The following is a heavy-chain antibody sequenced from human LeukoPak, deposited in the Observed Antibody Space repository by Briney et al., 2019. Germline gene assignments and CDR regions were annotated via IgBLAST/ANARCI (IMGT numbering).Heavy chain of an antibody. V-gene: IGHV3-48*04. D-gene: IGHD3-9*01. Sequence: PGGPLRLSCAASGFTFSSYAMSWVRQAPGKGLEWVSYISGTGTTIYYADSVKGRFTISRDNAKNSLYLQMNSLRAEDTAVYYCARTYYDILTATNWFDPWGQGTLVTVSS. CDR3: ARTYYDILTATNWFDP. J-gene: IGHJ5*02. CDR1: GFTFSSYA. CDR2: ISGTGTTI.